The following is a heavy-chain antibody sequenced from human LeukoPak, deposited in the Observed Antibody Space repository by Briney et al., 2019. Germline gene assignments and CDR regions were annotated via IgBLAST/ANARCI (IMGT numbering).Heavy chain of an antibody. D-gene: IGHD3-22*01. Sequence: GRSLRLSCTTSGFNFGDYAMSWFRQAPEKGLEGIGFITHKAFGGTAEYAASVKGRFTISRDDSRSTAYLQMDNVRTEDTGIYYCTRDEFGYGSNFFDYWGQGTLVTVST. CDR2: ITHKAFGGTA. V-gene: IGHV3-49*03. CDR3: TRDEFGYGSNFFDY. CDR1: GFNFGDYA. J-gene: IGHJ4*02.